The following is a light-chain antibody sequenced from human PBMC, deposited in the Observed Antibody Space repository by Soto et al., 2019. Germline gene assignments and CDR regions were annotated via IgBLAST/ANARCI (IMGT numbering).Light chain of an antibody. J-gene: IGKJ2*01. Sequence: EIVLTQSPGTLSLPPGERATLSCRASQSVSSSYLAWYQQKPGQAPRLLIYGASSRATGIPDRFSGSGSGTDFTLTISRLEREEFAVYYCQQYGSSPPYTFGQGTKLEIK. CDR3: QQYGSSPPYT. CDR2: GAS. V-gene: IGKV3-20*01. CDR1: QSVSSSY.